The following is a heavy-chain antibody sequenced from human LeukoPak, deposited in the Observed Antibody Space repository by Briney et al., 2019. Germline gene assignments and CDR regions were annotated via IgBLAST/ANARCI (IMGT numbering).Heavy chain of an antibody. CDR3: ARGGPYYDSSGYHFDY. Sequence: SETLSLTCTVSGGSISSYYWSWIRQPAGKGLEWIGYIYYSGSTNYNPSLKSRVTISVDTSKNQFSLKLSSVTAADTAVYYRARGGPYYDSSGYHFDYWGQGTLVTVSS. J-gene: IGHJ4*02. CDR1: GGSISSYY. CDR2: IYYSGST. D-gene: IGHD3-22*01. V-gene: IGHV4-59*01.